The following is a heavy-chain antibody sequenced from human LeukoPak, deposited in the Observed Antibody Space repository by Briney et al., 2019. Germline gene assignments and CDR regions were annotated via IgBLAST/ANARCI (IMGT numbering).Heavy chain of an antibody. D-gene: IGHD3-10*01. CDR1: GFTFSSYA. V-gene: IGHV3-23*01. Sequence: GGSLRLSCAASGFTFSSYAMSWVRQAPGKGLEWVSAISGSGGSTYYADSVKGRFTISRDNSKNTLYLQVNSLRAEDTAVYYCAKRALMGSGSYYYFDYWGQGTLVTVSS. CDR2: ISGSGGST. J-gene: IGHJ4*02. CDR3: AKRALMGSGSYYYFDY.